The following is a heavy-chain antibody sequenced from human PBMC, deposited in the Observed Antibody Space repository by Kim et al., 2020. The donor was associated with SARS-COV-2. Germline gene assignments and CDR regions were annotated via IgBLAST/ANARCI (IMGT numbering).Heavy chain of an antibody. J-gene: IGHJ6*02. CDR1: GGSISSGGYY. D-gene: IGHD6-13*01. CDR3: ARDKQRSSSWKWSYYGMDV. Sequence: SETLSLTCTVSGGSISSGGYYWSWIRQHPGKGLEWIGNIYYSGSTYYNPSLKSRVTISVDTSKNQFSLSLSSVTAADTAVYYCARDKQRSSSWKWSYYGMDVWGQWTTVTVSS. V-gene: IGHV4-31*03. CDR2: IYYSGST.